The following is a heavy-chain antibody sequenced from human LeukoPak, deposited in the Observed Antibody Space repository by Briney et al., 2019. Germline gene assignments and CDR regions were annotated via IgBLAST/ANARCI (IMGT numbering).Heavy chain of an antibody. CDR1: GFTFSSYA. D-gene: IGHD1-26*01. V-gene: IGHV3-23*01. CDR3: AQDESGSYYSYFDY. CDR2: ISGSGGST. J-gene: IGHJ4*02. Sequence: GGSLRLSXAASGFTFSSYAMSWVRQAPGKGLEWVSAISGSGGSTYYADSVKGRFTISRDNSKNTLYLQMNSLRAEDTAVYYCAQDESGSYYSYFDYWGQGTLVTVSS.